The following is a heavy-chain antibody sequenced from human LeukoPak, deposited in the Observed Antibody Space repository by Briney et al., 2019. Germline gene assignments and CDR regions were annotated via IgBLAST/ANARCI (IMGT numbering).Heavy chain of an antibody. Sequence: SETLSLTCAVYGGSFSGYYWSWIRQPPGKGLEWIGEINHSGSTNYNPSLKSRVTISVDTSKNQFSLKLSSVTAADTAVYYCARGRLTTVTSNYYYYGMDVRGQGTTVTVSS. D-gene: IGHD4-4*01. CDR2: INHSGST. CDR1: GGSFSGYY. V-gene: IGHV4-34*01. CDR3: ARGRLTTVTSNYYYYGMDV. J-gene: IGHJ6*02.